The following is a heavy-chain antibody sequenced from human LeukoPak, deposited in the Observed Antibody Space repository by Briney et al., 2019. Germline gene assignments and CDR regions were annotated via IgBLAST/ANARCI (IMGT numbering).Heavy chain of an antibody. D-gene: IGHD2-2*01. CDR2: INTNSGAT. CDR3: TKPQPGAFEV. V-gene: IGHV1-2*02. Sequence: GASVKVSCKASGGTFSSYAISWVRQAPGQGLEWMGWINTNSGATNYAQKFQGRVTMTRDTSISTAYMELNSLRSDDTALYYCTKPQPGAFEVWGQGTMVTVSS. J-gene: IGHJ3*01. CDR1: GGTFSSYA.